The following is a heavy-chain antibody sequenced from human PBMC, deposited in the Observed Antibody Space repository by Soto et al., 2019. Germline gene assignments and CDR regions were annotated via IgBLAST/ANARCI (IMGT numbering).Heavy chain of an antibody. CDR2: ISGSGGTT. V-gene: IGHV3-23*01. CDR3: AKLPKVISTYFYY. Sequence: GGSLRLSCVASGFTFSSYALNWVRQAPGRGLEWVSAISGSGGTTYYADSVKGRFTIPRDNSKNTLFLQMNSRRAEDAAIYYCAKLPKVISTYFYYRGQGSPVTVSA. CDR1: GFTFSSYA. J-gene: IGHJ4*02. D-gene: IGHD3-22*01.